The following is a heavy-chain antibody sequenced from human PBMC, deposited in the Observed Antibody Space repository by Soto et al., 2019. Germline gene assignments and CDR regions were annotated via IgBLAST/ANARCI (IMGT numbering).Heavy chain of an antibody. CDR3: TTDLWISSGYCNDY. Sequence: GGSLRLSCAASGFIFSNAWMSWVRQAPGKGLECVGRIKSKNDGGTTDYAAPVKGRFTISRDDSKNTLYLQMNSLKSEDTAVYYCTTDLWISSGYCNDYWGQGILVTVSS. J-gene: IGHJ4*02. CDR2: IKSKNDGGTT. CDR1: GFIFSNAW. V-gene: IGHV3-15*01. D-gene: IGHD3-22*01.